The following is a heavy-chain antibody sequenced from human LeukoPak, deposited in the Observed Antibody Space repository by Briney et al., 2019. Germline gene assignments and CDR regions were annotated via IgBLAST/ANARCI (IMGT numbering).Heavy chain of an antibody. CDR1: GGTFSSYA. J-gene: IGHJ6*02. CDR3: ARGGSCSSHYNNYDMDV. CDR2: MNPKRGNT. Sequence: ASVKISCKASGGTFSSYAISWVRQAPGQGLEWMGWMNPKRGNTGYAPRFQGRVTITRDTSITTAFMELSSQRPDDTASYYCARGGSCSSHYNNYDMDVWGQGTTITVSS. V-gene: IGHV1-8*02. D-gene: IGHD6-13*01.